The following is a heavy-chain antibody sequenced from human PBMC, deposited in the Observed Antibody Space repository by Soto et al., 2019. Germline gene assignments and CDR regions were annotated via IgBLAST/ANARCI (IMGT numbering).Heavy chain of an antibody. Sequence: EVQVLESGGGSVQPGGSLRLSCAASGFTFSNFAMSWVRHAPGKGLEWVSEITGSTGTTYYADSVKGPFIISRDNSKNTVHLQMNSLRAEDTAVYYCAKDTSSSPYYMDVGGKGTTVTVSS. D-gene: IGHD2-2*01. J-gene: IGHJ6*03. CDR1: GFTFSNFA. CDR2: ITGSTGTT. CDR3: AKDTSSSPYYMDV. V-gene: IGHV3-23*01.